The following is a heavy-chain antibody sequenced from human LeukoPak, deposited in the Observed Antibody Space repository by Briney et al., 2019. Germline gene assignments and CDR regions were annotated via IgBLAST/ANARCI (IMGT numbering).Heavy chain of an antibody. CDR2: ITGSGATT. J-gene: IGHJ4*02. Sequence: GGSLRLSSAASGFTISTFGMSWVRRAPGKGPEWVSGITGSGATTYYADSVKGRFTISRDNSQNTLYLQMNTLRAEDTAVYYCAKVVSGFHFDCWGQGTLVTVSS. V-gene: IGHV3-23*01. CDR1: GFTISTFG. D-gene: IGHD1-26*01. CDR3: AKVVSGFHFDC.